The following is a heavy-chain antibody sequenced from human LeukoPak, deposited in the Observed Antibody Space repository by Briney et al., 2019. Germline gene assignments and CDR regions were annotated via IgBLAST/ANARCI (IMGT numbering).Heavy chain of an antibody. Sequence: GASVKVSCKASGYTFSNSGISWVRRAPGQGLAWMGWISVYNGDTNYAQKFQGRVTMTTDTSTSTAYMELRSLRSDDTAVYYCARDSGTYSYFDYWGQGTLVTVSS. V-gene: IGHV1-18*01. D-gene: IGHD1-26*01. J-gene: IGHJ4*02. CDR1: GYTFSNSG. CDR2: ISVYNGDT. CDR3: ARDSGTYSYFDY.